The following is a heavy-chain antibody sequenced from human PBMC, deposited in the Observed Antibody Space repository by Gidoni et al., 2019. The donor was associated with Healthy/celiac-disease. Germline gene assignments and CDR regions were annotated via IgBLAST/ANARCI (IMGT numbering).Heavy chain of an antibody. J-gene: IGHJ4*02. D-gene: IGHD3-22*01. CDR1: GGTFSSYA. V-gene: IGHV1-69*06. CDR3: ARGEEYYYDSSGYFPYFDY. Sequence: QVQLVQSGAEVKKPGSSVKVSCKASGGTFSSYAISWVRQAPGQGLEWMGGIIPIFGTANYAQKFQGRVTITADKSTSTAYMELSSLRSEDTAMYYCARGEEYYYDSSGYFPYFDYWGQGTLVTVSS. CDR2: IIPIFGTA.